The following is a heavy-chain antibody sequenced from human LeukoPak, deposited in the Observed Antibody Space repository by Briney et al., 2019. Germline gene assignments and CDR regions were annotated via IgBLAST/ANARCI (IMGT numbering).Heavy chain of an antibody. J-gene: IGHJ4*02. V-gene: IGHV4-39*01. CDR2: IYYSGST. CDR3: ARQYYYDSSGYYPFDY. CDR1: GGSISSSSYY. Sequence: SETLSLTCNVSGGSISSSSYYWGWIRQPPGKGLEWIGSIYYSGSTYYNPSLKSRVTISVYTSKNQFSLKLSSVTAADTAVYYCARQYYYDSSGYYPFDYWGQGTLVTVSS. D-gene: IGHD3-22*01.